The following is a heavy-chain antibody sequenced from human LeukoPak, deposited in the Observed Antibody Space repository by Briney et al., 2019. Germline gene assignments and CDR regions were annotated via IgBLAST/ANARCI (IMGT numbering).Heavy chain of an antibody. Sequence: ASVKVSCKASGYTFTSYGISWVRQAPGQGLEWMGWISAYNGNTNYAQKLQGRVTMTTDTSTSTAYMELRSLRSDDTAVYYCARGNYDYVWGSYRLWGQGTLVTVSS. CDR3: ARGNYDYVWGSYRL. D-gene: IGHD3-16*02. CDR2: ISAYNGNT. J-gene: IGHJ4*02. CDR1: GYTFTSYG. V-gene: IGHV1-18*01.